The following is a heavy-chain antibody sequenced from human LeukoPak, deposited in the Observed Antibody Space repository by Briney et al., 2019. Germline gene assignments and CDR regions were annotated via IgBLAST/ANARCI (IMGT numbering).Heavy chain of an antibody. CDR2: IYYSGST. J-gene: IGHJ4*02. V-gene: IGHV4-31*03. CDR1: GGSISSGGYY. Sequence: SETLSLTCTVSGGSISSGGYYWSWIRQHPGKGLEWIGYIYYSGSTYYNPSLKSRVTISVDTSKNQFSLKLSSVTAADTAVYYCAGGAGDEVYFDYWGQGTLVTVSS. CDR3: AGGAGDEVYFDY. D-gene: IGHD2-21*01.